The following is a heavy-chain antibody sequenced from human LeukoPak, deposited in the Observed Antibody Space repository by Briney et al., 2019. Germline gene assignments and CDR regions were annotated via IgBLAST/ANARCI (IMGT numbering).Heavy chain of an antibody. V-gene: IGHV3-11*06. CDR1: GFTFSDYY. Sequence: GGSLRLSCAASGFTFSDYYMSWIRQAPGKGLEWVSYISRNSYTNYADSVKGRFTISRDNAKNTLYLQMNSLRAEDTAVYYCAREQSGNWFDPWGQGTLVTVSS. CDR3: AREQSGNWFDP. CDR2: ISRNSYT. D-gene: IGHD4-11*01. J-gene: IGHJ5*02.